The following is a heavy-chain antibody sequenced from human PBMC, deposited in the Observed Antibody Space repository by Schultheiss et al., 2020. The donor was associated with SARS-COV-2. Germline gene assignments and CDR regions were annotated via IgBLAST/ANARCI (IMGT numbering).Heavy chain of an antibody. D-gene: IGHD3-16*01. CDR3: ARSQEGDRYYYYMDV. J-gene: IGHJ6*03. V-gene: IGHV3-64*04. Sequence: GESLKISCSASGFTFSSYAMHWVRQAPGKGLEYVSAISSNGGSTYYADSVKGRFTISRDNSKNTVYLQMDSLRPEDTALYYCARSQEGDRYYYYMDVWGHGTAVTVSS. CDR1: GFTFSSYA. CDR2: ISSNGGST.